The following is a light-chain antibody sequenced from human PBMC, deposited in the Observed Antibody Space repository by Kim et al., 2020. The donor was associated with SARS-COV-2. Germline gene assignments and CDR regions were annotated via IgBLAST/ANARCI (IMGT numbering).Light chain of an antibody. V-gene: IGLV2-14*01. CDR3: SSYTSSSTYV. CDR2: DVS. CDR1: SSDVGGYNY. Sequence: QSALTQPASVSGSPGQSITISCTGTSSDVGGYNYVSWYQQHPGKAPKLMIYDVSKRPSGVSNRFSGSKSGNTASLTISGLQAEDEADYYCSSYTSSSTYVSGTGTKVTAL. J-gene: IGLJ1*01.